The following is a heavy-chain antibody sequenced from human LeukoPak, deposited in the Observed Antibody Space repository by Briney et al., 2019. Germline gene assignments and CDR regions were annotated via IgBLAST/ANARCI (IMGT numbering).Heavy chain of an antibody. D-gene: IGHD3-22*01. J-gene: IGHJ4*02. CDR1: GFTFSNYG. CDR3: AKGDYYDLDY. Sequence: GGSLRLSCVASGFTFSNYGMNWVRQAPGKGLEWVSIITSGVGITYYADSVKGRFTITRDNSKNTLYLQMNSLRAEDTAVYYCAKGDYYDLDYWGQGTLVTVSS. V-gene: IGHV3-23*01. CDR2: ITSGVGIT.